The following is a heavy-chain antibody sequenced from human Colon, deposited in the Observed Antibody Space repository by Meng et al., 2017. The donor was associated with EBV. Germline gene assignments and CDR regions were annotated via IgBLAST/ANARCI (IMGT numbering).Heavy chain of an antibody. CDR2: IYYSGST. J-gene: IGHJ2*01. V-gene: IGHV4-31*03. CDR3: ASLYGDSSVWYLDL. Sequence: QVQLQESGPGLVKPSXXLXRTCTXSGGSISSGNHYWSWIRQHPGKGLEYIGYIYYSGSTYYNPSLKSRVIISVDTSKNQFSLRLNSVTAADTAVYYCASLYGDSSVWYLDLWGRGTRVTVSS. D-gene: IGHD4-17*01. CDR1: GGSISSGNHY.